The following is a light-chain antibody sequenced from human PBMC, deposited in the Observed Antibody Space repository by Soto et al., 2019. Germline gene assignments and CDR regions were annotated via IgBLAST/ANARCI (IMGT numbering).Light chain of an antibody. CDR2: SNN. CDR1: SSNIGSNT. J-gene: IGLJ1*01. Sequence: QSVLTQPPSASGTPGQSVTISCSGSSSNIGSNTVNWYQQLPGTAPKLLIYSNNQRPSGVPDRFSGSTSGTSASLAISGLQYEDEADYYCAAWDDSLNGYVFGTGTKVTVL. CDR3: AAWDDSLNGYV. V-gene: IGLV1-44*01.